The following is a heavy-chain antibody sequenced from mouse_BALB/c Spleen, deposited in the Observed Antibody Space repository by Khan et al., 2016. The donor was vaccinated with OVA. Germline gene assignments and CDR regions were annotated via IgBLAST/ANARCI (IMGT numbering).Heavy chain of an antibody. CDR1: GYSITSGYG. J-gene: IGHJ2*01. CDR2: ISYSGST. D-gene: IGHD1-2*01. V-gene: IGHV3-2*02. CDR3: ARTARIKY. Sequence: EVQLQESGPGLVKPSQSPSLTCPVTGYSITSGYGWNWIRQFPGNKLEWLDYISYSGSTYYNPSLKSRISITRVTSKNHFFLQVNSVTNEDTATYYCARTARIKYWGQGTTLTVSS.